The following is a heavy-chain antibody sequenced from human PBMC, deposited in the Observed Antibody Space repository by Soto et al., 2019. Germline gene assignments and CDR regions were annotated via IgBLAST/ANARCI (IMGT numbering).Heavy chain of an antibody. Sequence: LSLTCAASGFTFSSYAMSWVRQAPGKGLEWVSAISGSGGSTYYADSVKGRFTISRDNSKNTLYLQMNSLRAEDTAVYYCAKDLFDVDIVATWGQGTLVTVSS. D-gene: IGHD5-12*01. J-gene: IGHJ5*02. CDR1: GFTFSSYA. CDR3: AKDLFDVDIVAT. V-gene: IGHV3-23*01. CDR2: ISGSGGST.